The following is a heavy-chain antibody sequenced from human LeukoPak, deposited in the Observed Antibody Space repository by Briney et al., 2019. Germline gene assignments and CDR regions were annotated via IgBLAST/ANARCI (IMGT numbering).Heavy chain of an antibody. V-gene: IGHV4-31*03. Sequence: SQTLSLTCTVSGGSISSGGYCWSWIRQHPGKGLEWIGYIYYSGSTYYNPSLKSRVTISVDTSKNQFSLKLSSVTAADTAVYYCARVLLAATAMVDYWGQGTLVTVSS. CDR3: ARVLLAATAMVDY. CDR2: IYYSGST. J-gene: IGHJ4*02. D-gene: IGHD5-18*01. CDR1: GGSISSGGYC.